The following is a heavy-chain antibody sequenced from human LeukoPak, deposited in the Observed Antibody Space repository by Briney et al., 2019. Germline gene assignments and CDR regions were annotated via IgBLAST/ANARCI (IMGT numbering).Heavy chain of an antibody. CDR2: INHSGST. D-gene: IGHD6-13*01. CDR1: GGSFSGYY. V-gene: IGHV4-34*01. Sequence: SETLSLTCAAYGGSFSGYYWSWIRQPPGKGLEWIGEINHSGSTNYNPSLKSRVTISVDTSKNQFSLKLSSVTAADTAVYYCAAGVGYSSSWYLSFLDYWGQGTLVTVSS. J-gene: IGHJ4*02. CDR3: AAGVGYSSSWYLSFLDY.